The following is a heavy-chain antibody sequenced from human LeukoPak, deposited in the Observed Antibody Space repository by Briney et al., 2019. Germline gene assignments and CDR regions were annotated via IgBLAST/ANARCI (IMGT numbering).Heavy chain of an antibody. D-gene: IGHD6-6*01. CDR2: IYASGST. CDR1: GGSFSGYY. V-gene: IGHV4-4*09. CDR3: ARRVAGIAARPRSYYYYYMDV. Sequence: PSETLSLTCAVYGGSFSGYYWSWIRQPPGKGLEWIGYIYASGSTNYNPSLKSRVTISVDTSKNQFSLKLSSVTAADTAVYYCARRVAGIAARPRSYYYYYMDVWGKGTTVTVSS. J-gene: IGHJ6*03.